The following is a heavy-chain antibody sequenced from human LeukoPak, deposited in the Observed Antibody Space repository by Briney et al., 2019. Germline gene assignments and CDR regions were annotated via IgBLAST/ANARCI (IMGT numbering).Heavy chain of an antibody. D-gene: IGHD3-22*01. V-gene: IGHV3-48*03. Sequence: PGGSLRLSCAASGFTFSSYEMNWVRQAPGKGLEWVSYIISSGSTIYYADSVKGRFTISRDNAKNSLYLQMNSLRAEDTAVYYCARERGVVVISPSHYYYYGMDVWGQGTTVTVSS. J-gene: IGHJ6*02. CDR3: ARERGVVVISPSHYYYYGMDV. CDR1: GFTFSSYE. CDR2: IISSGSTI.